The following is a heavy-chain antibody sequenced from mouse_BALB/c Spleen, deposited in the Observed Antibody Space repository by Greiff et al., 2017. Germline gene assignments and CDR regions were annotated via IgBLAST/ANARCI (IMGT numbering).Heavy chain of an antibody. CDR3: ARSHYYGYFDY. CDR1: GFTFSSFG. V-gene: IGHV5-17*02. CDR2: ISSGSSTI. J-gene: IGHJ2*01. D-gene: IGHD1-2*01. Sequence: EVQGVESGGGLVQPGGSRKLSCAASGFTFSSFGMHWVRQAPEKGLEWVAYISSGSSTIYYADTVKGRFTISRDNPKNTLFLQMTSLRSEDTAMYYCARSHYYGYFDYWGQGTTLTVSA.